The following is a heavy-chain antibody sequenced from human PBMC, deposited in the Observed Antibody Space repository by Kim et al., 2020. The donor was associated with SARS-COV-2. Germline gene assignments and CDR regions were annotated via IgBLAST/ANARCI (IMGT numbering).Heavy chain of an antibody. CDR1: GFTVSSNY. CDR2: IYSGGST. J-gene: IGHJ6*02. Sequence: GWSLRLSCAASGFTVSSNYMSWVRQAPGKGLEWVSIIYSGGSTYYADSVKGRFTISRHNSKNTLYLQMESLRAEDTAVYYCARDSPYYGMDVWGQGTTVTVSS. CDR3: ARDSPYYGMDV. V-gene: IGHV3-53*04.